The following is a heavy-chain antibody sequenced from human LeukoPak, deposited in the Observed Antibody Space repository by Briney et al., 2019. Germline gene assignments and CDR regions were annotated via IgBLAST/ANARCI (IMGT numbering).Heavy chain of an antibody. V-gene: IGHV3-48*02. Sequence: GGSLRLSCAASGFTFSSYSMYWVRQAPGKGLEWVSYISSSSSTIYCADSVKGRFTISRDNAKNSLYLQMNSLRDEDTAVYYCARETDIVVVVAVPSYYYYGMDVWGQGTTVTVSS. CDR3: ARETDIVVVVAVPSYYYYGMDV. CDR2: ISSSSSTI. D-gene: IGHD2-15*01. J-gene: IGHJ6*02. CDR1: GFTFSSYS.